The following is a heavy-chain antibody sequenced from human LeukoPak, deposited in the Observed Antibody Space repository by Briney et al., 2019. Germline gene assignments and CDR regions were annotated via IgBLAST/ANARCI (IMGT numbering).Heavy chain of an antibody. V-gene: IGHV1-69*05. J-gene: IGHJ3*02. Sequence: SVKVSCKASGGTFSSYAISWVRQAPGLGLEWMGGIIPIFGTANYAQKFQGRVTITTDESTSTAYMELSSLRSEDTAVYYCARDGYSSSSRLAFDIWGQGTMVTVSS. CDR3: ARDGYSSSSRLAFDI. CDR1: GGTFSSYA. D-gene: IGHD6-6*01. CDR2: IIPIFGTA.